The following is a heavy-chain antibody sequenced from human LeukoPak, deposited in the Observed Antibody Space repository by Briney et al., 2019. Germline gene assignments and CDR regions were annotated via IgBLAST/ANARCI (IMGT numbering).Heavy chain of an antibody. CDR1: GYTFTSNY. CDR3: ARDSPLGGWLQFQILPYYFDY. J-gene: IGHJ4*02. Sequence: ASVKVSCKAFGYTFTSNYMHWVRQAPGQGPEWMGVISPSGGSTTYAQKFQGRVTLTTDTSTSTAYMELRSLRSDDTAVYYCARDSPLGGWLQFQILPYYFDYWGQGTLVTVSS. V-gene: IGHV1-46*01. CDR2: ISPSGGST. D-gene: IGHD5-24*01.